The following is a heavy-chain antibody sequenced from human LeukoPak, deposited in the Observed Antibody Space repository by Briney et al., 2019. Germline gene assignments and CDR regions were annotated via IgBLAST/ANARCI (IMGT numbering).Heavy chain of an antibody. D-gene: IGHD4-17*01. V-gene: IGHV3-13*01. CDR3: ARGSLRTAYGDLLFDY. CDR1: GFTLSSYD. J-gene: IGHJ4*02. Sequence: PGGSLRLYCAASGFTLSSYDMHWVRQATGKGLEWVSAIGTAGDTYYPGSVKGRFTISRENAKNSLYLQMNSLRAGDTAVYYCARGSLRTAYGDLLFDYWGQGTLVTVSS. CDR2: IGTAGDT.